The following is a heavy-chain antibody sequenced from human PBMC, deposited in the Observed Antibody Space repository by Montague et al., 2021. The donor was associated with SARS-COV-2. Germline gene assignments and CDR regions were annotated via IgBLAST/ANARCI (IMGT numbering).Heavy chain of an antibody. D-gene: IGHD4-23*01. CDR3: ARLRGDYGGTYDTFDI. J-gene: IGHJ3*02. Sequence: SETLSLTRTVSGGSISSRSYYWGWIRQPPGKGLEWIGSIYYSGSTYYNPSLKSRVTISVDTSKNQFSLKLSSVAAADTAVYYCARLRGDYGGTYDTFDIWGQGTMVTVSS. CDR1: GGSISSRSYY. CDR2: IYYSGST. V-gene: IGHV4-39*01.